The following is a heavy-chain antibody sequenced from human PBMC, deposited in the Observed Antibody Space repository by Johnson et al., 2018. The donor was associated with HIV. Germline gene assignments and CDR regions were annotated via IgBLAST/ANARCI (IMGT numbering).Heavy chain of an antibody. D-gene: IGHD6-6*01. CDR3: ASGAYSSSLTFDI. J-gene: IGHJ3*02. CDR2: FYSGGST. CDR1: GFTFSSNY. Sequence: MQLVESGGGLVQPGGSLRLSCAASGFTFSSNYMSWVRQAPGKGLEWVSGFYSGGSTYYADSVKGRFIISRDNSKNTLYLQMNSLRVEDTAVYYCASGAYSSSLTFDIWGQGTMVTVSS. V-gene: IGHV3-66*01.